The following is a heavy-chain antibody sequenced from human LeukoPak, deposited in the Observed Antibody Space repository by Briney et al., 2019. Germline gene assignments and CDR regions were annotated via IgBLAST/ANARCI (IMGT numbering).Heavy chain of an antibody. Sequence: GGSVRLSCAASGFTFSNAWMSWVRQAPGKGLEWVGRIKSKTDGGTTDYAAPVKGRFTISRDDSKNTLYLQMNSLKTEDTAVYYCTTGYGDYPFDYCGQGTLVTVSS. CDR1: GFTFSNAW. V-gene: IGHV3-15*01. CDR3: TTGYGDYPFDY. CDR2: IKSKTDGGTT. J-gene: IGHJ4*02. D-gene: IGHD4-17*01.